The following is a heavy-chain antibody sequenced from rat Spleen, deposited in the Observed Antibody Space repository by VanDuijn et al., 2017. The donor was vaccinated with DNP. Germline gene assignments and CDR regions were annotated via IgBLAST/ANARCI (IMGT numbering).Heavy chain of an antibody. CDR3: ARGSSTYYCYFDF. CDR1: GFTFSKYV. V-gene: IGHV5S13*01. Sequence: EVQLVESGGGLVQPGRSLKLSCAASGFTFSKYVMAWVRQAPTQGLEWVASISTHGGNTYYRDSVKGRFTNSRDNAKNTLYLQMNSLRSEDTATYYCARGSSTYYCYFDFWGPGTMVTVSS. D-gene: IGHD4-4*01. J-gene: IGHJ1*01. CDR2: ISTHGGNT.